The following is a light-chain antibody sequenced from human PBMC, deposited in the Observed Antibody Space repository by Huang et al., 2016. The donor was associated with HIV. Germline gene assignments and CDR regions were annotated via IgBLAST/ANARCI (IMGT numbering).Light chain of an antibody. J-gene: IGKJ4*01. CDR1: QSVNNY. CDR3: QQRTNWPPVLT. V-gene: IGKV3-11*01. CDR2: DAS. Sequence: EIVLTQSPATLSLSPGERATLSCRASQSVNNYLAWYQQKPGQAPRLLIFDASNRATSIPARFRGRGSGTDFTLTISSLEPEDFAVYYCQQRTNWPPVLTFGGGTKVEIK.